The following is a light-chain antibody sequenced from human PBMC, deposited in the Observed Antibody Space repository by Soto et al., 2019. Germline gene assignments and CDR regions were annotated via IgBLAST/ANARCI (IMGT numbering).Light chain of an antibody. Sequence: EIVMTQSPATLSVSPGERATLSCRASXDISTNLAWYQQKPGQAPRLLIYGASTRATGIPARFSGSGSGTEFTLTISSLQSEDFAVYYCQQYDNWLRTFGQGTKVEIK. CDR1: XDISTN. J-gene: IGKJ1*01. CDR2: GAS. CDR3: QQYDNWLRT. V-gene: IGKV3-15*01.